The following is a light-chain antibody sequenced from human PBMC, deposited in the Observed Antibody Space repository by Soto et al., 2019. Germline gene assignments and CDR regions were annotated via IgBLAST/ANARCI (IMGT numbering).Light chain of an antibody. V-gene: IGLV2-11*01. Sequence: QSALTQPRSVSGSPGQSVTISCTGTSGDVGGYNFVSWYQQHPGKAPTLMIFDVSQRPSGVPDRFSGSKSGNTASLTISGLRSEDEADYYCAAWDDSLSGHVVFGGGTKLTVL. CDR2: DVS. CDR3: AAWDDSLSGHVV. CDR1: SGDVGGYNF. J-gene: IGLJ2*01.